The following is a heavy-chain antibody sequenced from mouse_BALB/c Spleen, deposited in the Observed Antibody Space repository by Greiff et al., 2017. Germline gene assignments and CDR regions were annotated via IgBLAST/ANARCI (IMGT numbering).Heavy chain of an antibody. J-gene: IGHJ4*01. V-gene: IGHV5-9-3*01. CDR1: GFTFSSYA. D-gene: IGHD2-1*01. Sequence: EVKLMESGGGLVKPGGSLKLSCAASGFTFSSYAMSWVRQTPEKRLEWVATISSGGSYTYYPDSVKGRFTISRDNAKNTLYLQMSSLRSEDTAMYYCARHNGNYGDYAMDYWGQGTSVTVSS. CDR3: ARHNGNYGDYAMDY. CDR2: ISSGGSYT.